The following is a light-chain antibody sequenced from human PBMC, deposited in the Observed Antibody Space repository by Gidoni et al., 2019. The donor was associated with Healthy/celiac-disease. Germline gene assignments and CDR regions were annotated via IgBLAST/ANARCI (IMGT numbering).Light chain of an antibody. J-gene: IGKJ2*03. CDR2: GAS. Sequence: EIVLTQSPGTLSLSPGERATLSCRASQSVSSSYLAWYQQKPGQAPRLLIYGASSRATGIPDRCSGSGSGTDFTLTISRLEAEDVAVYYCQQYGSSPRYSFGQGTKLEIK. V-gene: IGKV3-20*01. CDR1: QSVSSSY. CDR3: QQYGSSPRYS.